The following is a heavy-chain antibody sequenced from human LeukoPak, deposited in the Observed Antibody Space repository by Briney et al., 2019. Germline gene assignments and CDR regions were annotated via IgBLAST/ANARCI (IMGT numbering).Heavy chain of an antibody. CDR1: GYSFNTYW. J-gene: IGHJ3*02. V-gene: IGHV5-51*01. D-gene: IGHD2-21*02. Sequence: GESLKISCRGSGYSFNTYWIGWVRQMPGKGLEWMGIIYAGDSDARYSPSFQGQVTMSVAKSINTAYLQWSSLKASDTAMYYCARVLLLGAFDIWGQGTMVTVSS. CDR3: ARVLLLGAFDI. CDR2: IYAGDSDA.